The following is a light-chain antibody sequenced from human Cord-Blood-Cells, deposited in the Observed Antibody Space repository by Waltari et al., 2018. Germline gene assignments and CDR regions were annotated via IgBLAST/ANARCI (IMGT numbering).Light chain of an antibody. CDR1: ALPKQY. CDR3: QSADSSGTYVV. J-gene: IGLJ2*01. V-gene: IGLV3-25*03. CDR2: KDS. Sequence: YELTQPPSVSVSPGQTARITCSGDALPKQYAYWYQQKPGQAPVLVIYKDSERPSGIPERCSGSSSGTTVTLTISGVQAEDEADYYCQSADSSGTYVVFGGGTKLTVL.